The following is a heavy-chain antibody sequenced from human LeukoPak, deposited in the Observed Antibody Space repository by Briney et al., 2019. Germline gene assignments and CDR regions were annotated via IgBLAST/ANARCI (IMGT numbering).Heavy chain of an antibody. CDR2: IFTSGIT. CDR3: ARERLVYAQPSLRGFDY. V-gene: IGHV4-4*07. J-gene: IGHJ4*02. D-gene: IGHD2-8*01. Sequence: SETLSLTCTVSGGSISIYYWNWIRQPAGKGLEWIGRIFTSGITNYDPSLKSRVTISVDTSKNQFSLKLSSVTAADTAVYYCARERLVYAQPSLRGFDYWGQGTLVTVSS. CDR1: GGSISIYY.